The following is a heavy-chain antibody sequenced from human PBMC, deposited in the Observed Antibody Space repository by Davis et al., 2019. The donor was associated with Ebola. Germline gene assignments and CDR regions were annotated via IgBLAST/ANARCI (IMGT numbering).Heavy chain of an antibody. D-gene: IGHD3-10*01. CDR1: GFTFSDYG. V-gene: IGHV3-30*18. Sequence: PGGSLRPSCQASGFTFSDYGIHWVRQVPGKGLEWVAVISYEGCLKYNVDSGNGRFISSRDNSRNTVYLHINSLRPEDTALYFCVKETDARSSGSYDHWGQGILVTVSS. CDR3: VKETDARSSGSYDH. CDR2: ISYEGCLK. J-gene: IGHJ1*01.